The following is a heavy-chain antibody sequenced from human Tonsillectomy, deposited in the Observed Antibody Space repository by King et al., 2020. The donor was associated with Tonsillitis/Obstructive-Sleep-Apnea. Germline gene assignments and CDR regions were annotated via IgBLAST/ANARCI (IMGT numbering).Heavy chain of an antibody. CDR1: GGSFSGYY. D-gene: IGHD2-15*01. V-gene: IGHV4-34*01. CDR2: INHSGST. Sequence: VQLQQWGAGLLKPSETLSLTCAVYGGSFSGYYWSWIRQPPGKGLEWIGEINHSGSTNYNPSLKSRVTISVDTSKNQFSLKLSSVTAADTAGNYCARGLSGVVAASATGVGFDYYYMDVWGKGTTVTVSS. CDR3: ARGLSGVVAASATGVGFDYYYMDV. J-gene: IGHJ6*03.